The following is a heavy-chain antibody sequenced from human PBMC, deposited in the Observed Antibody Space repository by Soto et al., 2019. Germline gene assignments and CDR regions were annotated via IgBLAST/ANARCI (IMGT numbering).Heavy chain of an antibody. Sequence: GGSLRLSCAASGFTFSSYALSWVRQAAGKGLEWVSAISGSGGSTYYADSLKGRLTISRDNSKNKVFLQMNSVTTEDTAVYYCATDRYFESYYLDYWGRGTRVTVSS. CDR1: GFTFSSYA. V-gene: IGHV3-23*01. CDR3: ATDRYFESYYLDY. D-gene: IGHD3-9*01. J-gene: IGHJ4*02. CDR2: ISGSGGST.